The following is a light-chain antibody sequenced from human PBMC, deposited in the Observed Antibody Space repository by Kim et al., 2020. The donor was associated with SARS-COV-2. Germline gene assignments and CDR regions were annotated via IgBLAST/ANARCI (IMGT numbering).Light chain of an antibody. CDR2: AND. CDR1: NSNIGANT. J-gene: IGLJ3*02. CDR3: ATWDGSLNAWV. V-gene: IGLV1-44*01. Sequence: GQRVTFSFSGGNSNIGANTVNWYQQFPGTAPKLLIYANDRRPSGVPDRFSVSQSGTSASLAISGLQSEDEADYYCATWDGSLNAWVFGGGTKLTVL.